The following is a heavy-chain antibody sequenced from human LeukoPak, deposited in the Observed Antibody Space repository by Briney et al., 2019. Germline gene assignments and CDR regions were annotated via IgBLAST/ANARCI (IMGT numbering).Heavy chain of an antibody. J-gene: IGHJ3*02. V-gene: IGHV3-21*04. Sequence: KTGGSLRLSCAASGFNFSSYSMNWVRQAPGKGLEWVSSISSSSSYIYYADSVKGRFTISRDNSKNTLYLPMNSLRAEDTAVYYCAKAYAGTGPGCAFDICGQGTMVTVSS. CDR3: AKAYAGTGPGCAFDI. D-gene: IGHD6-13*01. CDR2: ISSSSSYI. CDR1: GFNFSSYS.